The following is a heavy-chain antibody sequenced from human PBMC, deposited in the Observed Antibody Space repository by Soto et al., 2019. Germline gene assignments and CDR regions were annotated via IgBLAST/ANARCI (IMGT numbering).Heavy chain of an antibody. CDR1: GGSISGYY. D-gene: IGHD2-15*01. CDR3: ARSAVNLYCSGGTCPYFDY. CDR2: INHSGST. J-gene: IGHJ4*02. V-gene: IGHV4-34*01. Sequence: SETLSLTCAVDGGSISGYYWSWIRKPPGKGLEWIGEINHSGSTNYNPSLKSRVTISVDTSKNQFSLKLSSVTAADTAVYYCARSAVNLYCSGGTCPYFDYWGQGTMVTVSS.